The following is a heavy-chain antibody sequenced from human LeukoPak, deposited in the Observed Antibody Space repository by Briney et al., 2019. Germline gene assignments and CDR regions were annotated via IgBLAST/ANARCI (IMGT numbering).Heavy chain of an antibody. CDR3: ARRGLRNSLDY. J-gene: IGHJ4*02. CDR2: IYHSGRT. CDR1: GYSISSGYY. Sequence: SETLSLTCTVSGYSISSGYYWGWIRQPPGKGLEWIGSIYHSGRTYYNPSLKSRVTISVDTSKNQFSLKLSSVTAADTAVYYCARRGLRNSLDYWGQGTLVTVSS. V-gene: IGHV4-38-2*02. D-gene: IGHD5-12*01.